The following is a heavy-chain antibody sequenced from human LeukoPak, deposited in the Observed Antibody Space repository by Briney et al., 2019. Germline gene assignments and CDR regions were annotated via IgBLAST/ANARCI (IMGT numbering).Heavy chain of an antibody. CDR3: ESLWFGEYNWFDP. Sequence: ASVKVSCKASGYTFTGYYMHWVRQAPGQGLEWMGWINPNSGGTNYAQKFQGRVTMTRDTSISTAYMELSRLRSDDTAVYYCESLWFGEYNWFDPWGQGTLVTVSS. D-gene: IGHD3-10*01. CDR2: INPNSGGT. J-gene: IGHJ5*02. V-gene: IGHV1-2*02. CDR1: GYTFTGYY.